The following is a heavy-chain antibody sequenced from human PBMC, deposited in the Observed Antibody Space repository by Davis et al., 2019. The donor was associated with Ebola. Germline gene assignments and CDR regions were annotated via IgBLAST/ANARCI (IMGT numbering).Heavy chain of an antibody. CDR1: GYTFTSYA. J-gene: IGHJ5*02. CDR2: IIAGNGNT. Sequence: ASVKVSCKDSGYTFTSYAMHWVRQQPGQRLEWMGWIIAGNGNTKYSQKYKGRVTITRDTSASTAYMQLSSLRSEDTAGYYCERETDMIKFGPNWIEPWDQGTLVTVSS. D-gene: IGHD3-16*01. V-gene: IGHV1-3*01. CDR3: ERETDMIKFGPNWIEP.